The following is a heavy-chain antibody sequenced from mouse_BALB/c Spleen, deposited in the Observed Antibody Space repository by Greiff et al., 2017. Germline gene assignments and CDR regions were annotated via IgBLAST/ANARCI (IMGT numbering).Heavy chain of an antibody. CDR1: GFTFSSYA. CDR2: ISSGGST. D-gene: IGHD2-4*01. Sequence: EVQLVESGGGLVKPGGSLKLSCAASGFTFSSYAMSWVRQTPEKRLEWVASISSGGSTYYPDSVKGRFTISTDNARNILYLQMSSLRSEDTAMYYCARGGTMIYDFDVWGAETTVTVSS. CDR3: ARGGTMIYDFDV. J-gene: IGHJ1*01. V-gene: IGHV5-6-5*01.